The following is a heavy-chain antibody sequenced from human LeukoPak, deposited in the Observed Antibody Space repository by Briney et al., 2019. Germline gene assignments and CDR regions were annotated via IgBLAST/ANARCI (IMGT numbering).Heavy chain of an antibody. CDR2: IYPGDSDT. Sequence: GESLKISCKGSGYSFTSYWIGWVRQMPGKGLEWMGIIYPGDSDTRYSPSFQGQVTISADKPIRTAYLQWSSLKASDTAMYYCATLLRPGIAAAGLHYFDYWGQGTLVTVSS. CDR3: ATLLRPGIAAAGLHYFDY. D-gene: IGHD6-13*01. V-gene: IGHV5-51*04. CDR1: GYSFTSYW. J-gene: IGHJ4*02.